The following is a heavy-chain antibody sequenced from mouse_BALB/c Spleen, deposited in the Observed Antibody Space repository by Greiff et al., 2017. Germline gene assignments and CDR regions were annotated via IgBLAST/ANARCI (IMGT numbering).Heavy chain of an antibody. CDR1: GYTFTSYT. Sequence: QVQLKESGAELARPGASVKMSCKASGYTFTSYTMHWVKQRPGQGLEWIGYINPSSGYTNYNQKFKDKATLTADKSSSTAYMQLSSLTSEDSAVYFLARSFYDGYYVGYWGQGTTLTVSS. CDR3: ARSFYDGYYVGY. D-gene: IGHD2-3*01. V-gene: IGHV1-4*01. J-gene: IGHJ2*01. CDR2: INPSSGYT.